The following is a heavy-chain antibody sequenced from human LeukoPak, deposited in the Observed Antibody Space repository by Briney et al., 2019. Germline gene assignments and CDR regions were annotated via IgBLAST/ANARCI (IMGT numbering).Heavy chain of an antibody. D-gene: IGHD3-22*01. CDR1: GFTFSNYE. CDR2: ISHNGGST. CDR3: AAEPSDSSGDAFDI. V-gene: IGHV3-64*01. Sequence: GGSLRLSCVASGFTFSNYEMHWVRQAPGKGLEFVSSISHNGGSTSYANSVRGRFTISRDNSKNTVYLQMGSLRLEDMAMYYCAAEPSDSSGDAFDIWGQGTLVTVSS. J-gene: IGHJ3*02.